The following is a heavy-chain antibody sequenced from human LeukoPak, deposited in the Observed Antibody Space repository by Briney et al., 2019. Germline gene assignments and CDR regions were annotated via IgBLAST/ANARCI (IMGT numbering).Heavy chain of an antibody. V-gene: IGHV3-43*01. Sequence: GGSLRLSCAVSGFDFGDYTMHWVRQPPGKGLEWVSLISWNSGSIKYTESVKGRFTISRDNSKNSLYLQMSSLRTEDTALYYCARDIYDSGDFRGDFWGQGTLVTVSS. D-gene: IGHD3-22*01. J-gene: IGHJ4*02. CDR2: ISWNSGSI. CDR1: GFDFGDYT. CDR3: ARDIYDSGDFRGDF.